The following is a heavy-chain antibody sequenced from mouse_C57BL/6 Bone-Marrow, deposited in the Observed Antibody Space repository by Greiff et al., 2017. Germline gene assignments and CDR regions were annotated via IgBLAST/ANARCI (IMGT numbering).Heavy chain of an antibody. CDR3: ARRGGSLDY. J-gene: IGHJ2*01. CDR2: INPGSGGT. CDR1: GYAFTNYL. V-gene: IGHV1-54*01. Sequence: QVQLQQSGAELVRPGTSVKVSCKASGYAFTNYLLEWVKQRPGQGLEWIGVINPGSGGTNYNEKFKGKATLTADKSSSTAYMQLSSLTSEDSAVYFCARRGGSLDYWGQGTTLTVSS. D-gene: IGHD1-1*01.